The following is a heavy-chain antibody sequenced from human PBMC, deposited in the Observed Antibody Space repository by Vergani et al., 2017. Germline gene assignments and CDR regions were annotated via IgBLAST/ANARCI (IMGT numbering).Heavy chain of an antibody. CDR3: ARDTHEVVTPAWGDYYYMDV. J-gene: IGHJ6*03. CDR2: ISWNSGSI. V-gene: IGHV3-9*01. D-gene: IGHD4-23*01. Sequence: EVQLVESGGGLVQPGRSLRLSCAASGFTFDDYAMHWVRQAPGKGLEWVSGISWNSGSIGYADSVKGRFTISRDNAKNSLYLQMNSLRAEDTAVYYCARDTHEVVTPAWGDYYYMDVWGKGTTVTVSS. CDR1: GFTFDDYA.